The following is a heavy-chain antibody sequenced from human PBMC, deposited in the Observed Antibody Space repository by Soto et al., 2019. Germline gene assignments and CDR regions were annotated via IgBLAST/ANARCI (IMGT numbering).Heavy chain of an antibody. J-gene: IGHJ4*02. V-gene: IGHV3-48*01. CDR1: GFDLSSFY. CDR2: INMDGGST. CDR3: VRDHSGLKDFDY. D-gene: IGHD1-1*01. Sequence: GGSLRLSCAASGFDLSSFYIVCVRQAPGKGLERFSYINMDGGSTLYADSVKGRFTISSDIGRNLLSLQMYSLRVEDTAVYYCVRDHSGLKDFDYWGQGT.